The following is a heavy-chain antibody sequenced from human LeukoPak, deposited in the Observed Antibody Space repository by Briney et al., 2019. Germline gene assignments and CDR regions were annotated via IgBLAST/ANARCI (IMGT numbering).Heavy chain of an antibody. CDR2: ISSSSSYI. J-gene: IGHJ6*03. Sequence: GGSLRLSCAASGFTFSSYSMNWVRQAPGKGLEWVSSISSSSSYIYYADSVKGRFTISRDNAKNSLYLQMNSLRAEDTAVYYCARAYESYYYYYMDVWGKGTTVTISS. V-gene: IGHV3-21*01. D-gene: IGHD3-16*01. CDR3: ARAYESYYYYYMDV. CDR1: GFTFSSYS.